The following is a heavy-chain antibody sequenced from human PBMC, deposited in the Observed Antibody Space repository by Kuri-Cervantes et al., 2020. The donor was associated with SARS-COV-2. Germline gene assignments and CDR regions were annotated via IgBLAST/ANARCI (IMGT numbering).Heavy chain of an antibody. J-gene: IGHJ4*02. CDR2: ISSSSSYI. Sequence: GESLKISCAASGFTFSSYSMNWVRQAPGKGLEWVSSISSSSSYIYYADSVKGRFTISRDSAKNSLYLQMNSLRAEDTAVYYCARDSYYDSPGHWGQGTLVTVSS. D-gene: IGHD3-22*01. CDR3: ARDSYYDSPGH. V-gene: IGHV3-21*01. CDR1: GFTFSSYS.